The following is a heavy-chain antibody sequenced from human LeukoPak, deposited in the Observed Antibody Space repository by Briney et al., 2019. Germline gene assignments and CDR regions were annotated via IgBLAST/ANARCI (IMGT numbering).Heavy chain of an antibody. D-gene: IGHD2-21*02. Sequence: GGSLRLSCAASGFNFANHAMSWVRQTPGEGLEWVSAISGGGDITYYADSVTGRFTISRDNSKDTLFLQMHSLRPGDTAVYYCVREDTPATANYWGQGTLVTISS. J-gene: IGHJ4*02. CDR2: ISGGGDIT. V-gene: IGHV3-23*01. CDR3: VREDTPATANY. CDR1: GFNFANHA.